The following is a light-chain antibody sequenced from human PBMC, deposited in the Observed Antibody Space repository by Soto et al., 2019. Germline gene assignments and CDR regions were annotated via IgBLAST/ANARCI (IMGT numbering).Light chain of an antibody. CDR2: KAS. Sequence: DIQMTQSPSTLSASVGDRVTITCRASQTIDSWLAWYQQRPGKPPNLLIYKASTLASGVPSRFSGSGSGTEFTLTINSLEPEDFAVYYCQQRSNWPSFTFGPGTKVDIK. V-gene: IGKV1-5*03. J-gene: IGKJ3*01. CDR3: QQRSNWPSFT. CDR1: QTIDSW.